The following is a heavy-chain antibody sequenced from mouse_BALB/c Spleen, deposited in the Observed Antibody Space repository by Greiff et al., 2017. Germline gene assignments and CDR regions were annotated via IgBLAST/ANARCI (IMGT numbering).Heavy chain of an antibody. CDR1: GYTFTSYW. V-gene: IGHV1-87*01. J-gene: IGHJ2*01. CDR3: ARRGSNWASDY. D-gene: IGHD4-1*01. Sequence: QVQLQQSGAELARPGASVKLSCKASGYTFTSYWMQWVKQRPGQGLEWIGAIYPGDGDTRYTQKFKGKATLTADKSSSTAYMQLSSLASEDSAVYYCARRGSNWASDYWGQGTTLTVSA. CDR2: IYPGDGDT.